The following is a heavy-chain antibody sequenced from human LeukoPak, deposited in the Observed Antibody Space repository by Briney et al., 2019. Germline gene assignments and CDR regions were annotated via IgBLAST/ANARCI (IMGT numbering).Heavy chain of an antibody. CDR3: RVPPKAVPDAIPPVDS. CDR1: GFTFTSYS. Sequence: GGSLRLSCAASGFTFTSYSMHWVRQAPGKGLEWVAFIRYDGNNKYYADSVKGRFIISRDNSKDTLYLQMSSLRPEDTAVYYWRVPPKAVPDAIPPVDSWGQGTLVTVSS. CDR2: IRYDGNNK. J-gene: IGHJ4*02. D-gene: IGHD2-2*02. V-gene: IGHV3-30*02.